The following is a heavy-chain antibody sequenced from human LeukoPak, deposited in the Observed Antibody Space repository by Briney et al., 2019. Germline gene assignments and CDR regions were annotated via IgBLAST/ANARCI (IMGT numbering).Heavy chain of an antibody. CDR3: AREQPYDAFDI. J-gene: IGHJ3*02. D-gene: IGHD6-13*01. V-gene: IGHV1-69*04. CDR1: GGTFSSYA. Sequence: SVKVSCKASGGTFSSYAISWVRQAPGQGLEWMGRIIPILGIANYAQKFQGRVTITTDESTSTAYMELSSLRSEDTAVYYCAREQPYDAFDIWGQGTMVTVSS. CDR2: IIPILGIA.